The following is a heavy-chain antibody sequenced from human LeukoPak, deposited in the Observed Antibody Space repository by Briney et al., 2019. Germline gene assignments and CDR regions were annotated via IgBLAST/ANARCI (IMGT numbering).Heavy chain of an antibody. D-gene: IGHD4-23*01. Sequence: PSETLSLTCAVSGYSISSGYYWGWIRQPPGKGPEWLGTIFRAGNTYYNPSLKSRVNISVDTSRNQFSLKLSSVTAADTAMYYCARVVPVGGNDYWGQGTLVTVSS. CDR2: IFRAGNT. CDR3: ARVVPVGGNDY. CDR1: GYSISSGYY. V-gene: IGHV4-38-2*01. J-gene: IGHJ4*02.